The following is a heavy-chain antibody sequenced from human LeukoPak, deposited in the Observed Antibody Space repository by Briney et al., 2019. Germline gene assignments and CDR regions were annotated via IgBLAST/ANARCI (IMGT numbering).Heavy chain of an antibody. Sequence: GGSLRLSCAASGFTFSSYAMSWVRQAPGKGLEWVSAISGSGGSTYYADSVKGRFTISRDNAKNSLYLQMNSLRAEDTAVYYCARAVAGTNIDYWGQGTLVTVSS. CDR3: ARAVAGTNIDY. J-gene: IGHJ4*02. D-gene: IGHD6-19*01. V-gene: IGHV3-23*01. CDR1: GFTFSSYA. CDR2: ISGSGGST.